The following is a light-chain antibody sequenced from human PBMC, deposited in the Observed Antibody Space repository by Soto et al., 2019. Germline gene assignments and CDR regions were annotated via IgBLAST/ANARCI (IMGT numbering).Light chain of an antibody. CDR2: GTS. J-gene: IGKJ1*01. CDR1: QTVTKSY. V-gene: IGKV3-20*01. Sequence: ETVLTQSPGTLSLSPGERATLSCRDSQTVTKSYLAWYQQKPGQAPRLLIFGTSSRATGVPDRFSGSGSGTVFTLTISSLEPEDFAVYFCQQSGSSPWTFGHGTKVEIK. CDR3: QQSGSSPWT.